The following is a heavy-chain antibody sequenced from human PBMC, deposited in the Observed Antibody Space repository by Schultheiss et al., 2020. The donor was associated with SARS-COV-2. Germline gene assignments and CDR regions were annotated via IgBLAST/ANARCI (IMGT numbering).Heavy chain of an antibody. V-gene: IGHV1-8*01. J-gene: IGHJ4*02. CDR3: AAVGDSSAYRDFDY. D-gene: IGHD3-22*01. CDR2: MNPNSGNT. CDR1: GYTFTSYD. Sequence: ASVKVSCKASGYTFTSYDINWVRQATGQGLEWMGWMNPNSGNTGYAQKFQGRVTMTRNTSISTAYMELSSLRSEDTAVYYCAAVGDSSAYRDFDYWGQGTLVTVSS.